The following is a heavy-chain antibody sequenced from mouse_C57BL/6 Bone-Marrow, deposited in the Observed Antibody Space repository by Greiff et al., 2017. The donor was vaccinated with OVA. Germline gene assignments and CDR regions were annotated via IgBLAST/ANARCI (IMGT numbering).Heavy chain of an antibody. Sequence: QVQLQQPGAELVKPGASVKMSCKASGYTFTSYWITWVKQRPGQGLEWIGDIYPGSGSTNYNEKFKSKATLTVDTSSSTAYMQLSSLTSEDSAVYYCARVAYYSNYPFFDYWGQGTTLTVSS. CDR1: GYTFTSYW. J-gene: IGHJ2*01. CDR2: IYPGSGST. D-gene: IGHD2-5*01. V-gene: IGHV1-55*01. CDR3: ARVAYYSNYPFFDY.